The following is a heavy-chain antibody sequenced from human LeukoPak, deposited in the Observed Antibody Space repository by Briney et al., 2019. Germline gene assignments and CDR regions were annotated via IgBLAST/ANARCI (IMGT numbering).Heavy chain of an antibody. CDR1: GGSINSGSYY. CDR2: INHSGST. D-gene: IGHD4-11*01. CDR3: ARDRTVTNFLGWFDP. J-gene: IGHJ5*02. Sequence: SETLSLTCTVSGGSINSGSYYWSWIRQPAGKGLEWIGEINHSGSTNYNPSLKSRVTISVDTSKNQFSLKLSSVTAADTAVYYCARDRTVTNFLGWFDPWGQGTLVTVSS. V-gene: IGHV4-61*10.